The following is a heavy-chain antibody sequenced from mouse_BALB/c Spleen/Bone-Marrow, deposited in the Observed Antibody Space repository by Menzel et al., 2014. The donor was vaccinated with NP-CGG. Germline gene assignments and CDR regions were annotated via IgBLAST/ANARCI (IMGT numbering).Heavy chain of an antibody. CDR3: TRKGALITHYYAMDY. Sequence: EVKLMESGGGLVQPGGSRKLSCAASGFTFSSFGMHWVRQAPEKGLERVAYISSGSSTIYYADTVKGRFTISRDNPKNTLYRQMTSLRSEDTAMYYCTRKGALITHYYAMDYWGQGPSVTVSS. V-gene: IGHV5-17*02. J-gene: IGHJ4*01. D-gene: IGHD2-4*01. CDR1: GFTFSSFG. CDR2: ISSGSSTI.